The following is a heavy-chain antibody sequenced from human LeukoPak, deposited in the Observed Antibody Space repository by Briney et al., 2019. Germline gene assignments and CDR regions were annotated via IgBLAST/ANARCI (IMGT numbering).Heavy chain of an antibody. D-gene: IGHD3-22*01. CDR3: ARDRPNYYGSDGHYYRRDGDY. Sequence: GGSLRLSXAASGFTFSSYAMSWVRQAPGKGLQWVSSITSRGESTCYVDSVKGRFTITRDNSENTLYLQMHSLRAEDTAVYYCARDRPNYYGSDGHYYRRDGDYWGRRTLVSVSS. J-gene: IGHJ4*02. CDR1: GFTFSSYA. V-gene: IGHV3-23*01. CDR2: ITSRGEST.